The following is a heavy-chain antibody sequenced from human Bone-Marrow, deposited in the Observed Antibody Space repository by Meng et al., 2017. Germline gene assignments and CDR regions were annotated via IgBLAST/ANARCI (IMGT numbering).Heavy chain of an antibody. Sequence: EVQLVESGGGLVQPGGSLRLSCAASGFTFSSYWMHWVRQAPGKGLEWISYISHSAKTISYADSVKGRFTISRDTAKNSLYLQMDSLRAEDTAVYYCARDQDVFDIWGQGTMVTVSS. V-gene: IGHV3-48*04. J-gene: IGHJ3*02. CDR2: ISHSAKTI. CDR1: GFTFSSYW. CDR3: ARDQDVFDI.